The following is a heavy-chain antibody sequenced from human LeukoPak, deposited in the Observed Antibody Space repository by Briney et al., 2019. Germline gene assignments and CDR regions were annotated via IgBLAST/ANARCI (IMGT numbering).Heavy chain of an antibody. Sequence: PLGSLRLSCAASGFTFSRFYMSWVRQTPGKALEWVSYIPTSGISVQYADSVRGRFTASRDDAMNSLHLQMDTLRVEDTAVYYCARAAGPGPGAHFDEWGEGGLVIVSS. CDR1: GFTFSRFY. J-gene: IGHJ4*02. D-gene: IGHD6-25*01. CDR3: ARAAGPGPGAHFDE. V-gene: IGHV3-11*01. CDR2: IPTSGISV.